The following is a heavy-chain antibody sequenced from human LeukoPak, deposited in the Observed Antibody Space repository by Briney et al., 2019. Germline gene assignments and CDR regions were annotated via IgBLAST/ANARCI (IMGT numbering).Heavy chain of an antibody. D-gene: IGHD2-2*01. CDR1: GASFTNYY. Sequence: ASVKVSXKASGASFTNYYIHWVRQAPGQGFEWVGLIYPAGGWTNYAQKFQGRVTMTTDTSTSTVYMELSSLRSEDTAVYYCARDMPHNCFDPWGQGTLVTVSP. V-gene: IGHV1-46*01. CDR3: ARDMPHNCFDP. J-gene: IGHJ5*02. CDR2: IYPAGGWT.